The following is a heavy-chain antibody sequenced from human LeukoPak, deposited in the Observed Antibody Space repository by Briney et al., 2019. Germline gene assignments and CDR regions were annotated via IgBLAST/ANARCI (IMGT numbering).Heavy chain of an antibody. J-gene: IGHJ4*02. CDR3: ARGRGGNYYNFDY. D-gene: IGHD3-10*01. CDR2: IYYSGST. Sequence: SETLSLTCTVSGGSISSYYWTWIRQPPGKGLEWIGYIYYSGSTNCNPSLKSRVTISVDTSKNQFSLKLSSVTAADTAVYYCARGRGGNYYNFDYWGQGTMVSVSS. V-gene: IGHV4-59*01. CDR1: GGSISSYY.